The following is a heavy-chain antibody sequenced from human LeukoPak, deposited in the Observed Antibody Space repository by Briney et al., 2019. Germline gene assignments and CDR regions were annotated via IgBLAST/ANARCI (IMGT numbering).Heavy chain of an antibody. CDR1: GGTFRSYA. CDR3: ARGKGYCSGGSCCRPYYFDY. CDR2: IIPIFGTA. Sequence: SVKVSCKASGGTFRSYAISWVRQAPGQGLEWMGRIIPIFGTANYAQKFQGRVTITTDESTSTAYMELSSLRSEDTAVYYCARGKGYCSGGSCCRPYYFDYWGQGTLVTVSS. V-gene: IGHV1-69*05. J-gene: IGHJ4*02. D-gene: IGHD2-15*01.